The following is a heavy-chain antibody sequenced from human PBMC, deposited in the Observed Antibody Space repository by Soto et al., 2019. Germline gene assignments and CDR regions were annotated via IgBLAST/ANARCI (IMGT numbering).Heavy chain of an antibody. J-gene: IGHJ4*02. D-gene: IGHD1-26*01. CDR3: ARGTVGATTDY. CDR2: IYHSGST. V-gene: IGHV4-30-2*01. Sequence: SETLSLTCAVSGGSISSGGYSWSWIRQPPGKGLEWIGYIYHSGSTYYNPSLKSRVTISVDRSKNQFSLKLSSVTAADTAVYYCARGTVGATTDYWGQGTLVTVSS. CDR1: GGSISSGGYS.